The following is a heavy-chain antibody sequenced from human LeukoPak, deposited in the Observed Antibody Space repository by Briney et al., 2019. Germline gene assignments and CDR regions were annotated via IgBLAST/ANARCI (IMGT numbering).Heavy chain of an antibody. V-gene: IGHV3-9*01. Sequence: GGSLRLSCAASGFTFDGYAMHWVRQAPGKGLEWVSGISWNSGSIGYADSVKGRFTISRDNAKSSLYLQMNSLRAEDTALYYCAKDREFRSYGYYFDYWGQGTLVTVSS. CDR1: GFTFDGYA. CDR2: ISWNSGSI. J-gene: IGHJ4*02. CDR3: AKDREFRSYGYYFDY. D-gene: IGHD5-18*01.